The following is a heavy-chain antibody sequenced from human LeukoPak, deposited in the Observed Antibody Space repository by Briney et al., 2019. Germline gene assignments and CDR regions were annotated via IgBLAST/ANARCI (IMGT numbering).Heavy chain of an antibody. Sequence: SETLSLTCTVSDGSISSYYWTWFRQPPGKGLEWIGHIYYTGTTHYNPSLKSRVSISIDTSKNQFSLKLRSVTAVDTAAYYCARWGHFDTSGYFVADYWGQGTLITVSS. CDR1: DGSISSYY. J-gene: IGHJ4*02. CDR2: IYYTGTT. CDR3: ARWGHFDTSGYFVADY. V-gene: IGHV4-59*01. D-gene: IGHD3-22*01.